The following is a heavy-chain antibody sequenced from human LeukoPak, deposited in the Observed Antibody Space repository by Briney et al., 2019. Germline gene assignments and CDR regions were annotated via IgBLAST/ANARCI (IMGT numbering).Heavy chain of an antibody. Sequence: SETLSLTCTVSSGSISGYHWNWIRQPPGKGLEWIGYIYYSGSTSYNPSLKSRVTISVDPSKSQFSLKLSSVTAADTAVYYCARRLTDYWSLDLWSRGTLVTVSS. CDR3: ARRLTDYWSLDL. J-gene: IGHJ2*01. CDR2: IYYSGST. D-gene: IGHD7-27*01. CDR1: SGSISGYH. V-gene: IGHV4-59*08.